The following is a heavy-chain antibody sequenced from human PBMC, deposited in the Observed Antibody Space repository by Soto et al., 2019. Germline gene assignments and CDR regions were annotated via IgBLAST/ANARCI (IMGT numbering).Heavy chain of an antibody. D-gene: IGHD6-13*01. V-gene: IGHV5-51*01. CDR3: ARTAAAGKYYYGVDV. CDR2: IYPGDSDT. J-gene: IGHJ6*02. Sequence: PGESLKISCKGSGYSFNSHWIGWVRQMPGKGLEWMGIIYPGDSDTRYSPSFQGQVTISADKSISTAYLQWSSLKASDTAMYYCARTAAAGKYYYGVDVWGQGTTVTVSS. CDR1: GYSFNSHW.